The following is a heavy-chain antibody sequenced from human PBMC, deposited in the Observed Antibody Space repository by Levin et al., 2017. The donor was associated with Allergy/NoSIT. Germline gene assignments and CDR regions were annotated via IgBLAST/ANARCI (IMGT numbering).Heavy chain of an antibody. J-gene: IGHJ6*02. CDR2: MNPNSGNT. V-gene: IGHV1-8*01. CDR3: ARAGYCTNGVCWGAITLYYYYYGMDG. CDR1: GYTFTSYD. D-gene: IGHD2-8*01. Sequence: VASVKVSCKASGYTFTSYDINWVRQATGQGLEWMGWMNPNSGNTGYAQKFQGRVTMTRNTSISTAYMELSSLRSEDTAVYYCARAGYCTNGVCWGAITLYYYYYGMDGWGQGTTVTVSS.